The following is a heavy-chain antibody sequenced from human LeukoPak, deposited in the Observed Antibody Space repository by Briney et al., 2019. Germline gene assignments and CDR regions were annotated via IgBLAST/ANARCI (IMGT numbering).Heavy chain of an antibody. J-gene: IGHJ5*02. D-gene: IGHD6-19*01. Sequence: SETLSLTCTVSGGSISSYYWSWIRQPPGKGLEWIGYIYYSGSTNYNPSLKSRVTISVDTSKNQFSLKLSSVTAADTAVYYCARDKRGQWLVPWGQGTLVTVSS. V-gene: IGHV4-59*01. CDR3: ARDKRGQWLVP. CDR2: IYYSGST. CDR1: GGSISSYY.